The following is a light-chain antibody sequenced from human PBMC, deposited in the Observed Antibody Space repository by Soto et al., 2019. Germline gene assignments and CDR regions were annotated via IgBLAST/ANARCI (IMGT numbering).Light chain of an antibody. J-gene: IGLJ1*01. CDR2: EVS. CDR3: NSYTSSNTDV. V-gene: IGLV2-14*01. Sequence: QSVLTQPASVSGSPGQAITISCSGCSSDVGAHNFVSWYQHHPGKAPKLMIYEVSNRPSGVSNRFSGSKSGNTASLTISGLQAEDEADYYCNSYTSSNTDVFGSGTKVTVL. CDR1: SSDVGAHNF.